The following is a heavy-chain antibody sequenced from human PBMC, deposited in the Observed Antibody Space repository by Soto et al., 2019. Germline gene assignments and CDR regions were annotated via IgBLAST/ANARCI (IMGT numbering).Heavy chain of an antibody. CDR2: INPKSGGT. Sequence: GASVKVSCKASGYTFTSYGISWVRQAPGQGFECMGWINPKSGGTKYPQKFQGRVTMTRDTSLSTVYMTLTRLTSDDTAVYYCARDLAKGGGSAGFDYWGQGTLVTVSS. CDR1: GYTFTSYG. V-gene: IGHV1-2*02. J-gene: IGHJ4*02. CDR3: ARDLAKGGGSAGFDY. D-gene: IGHD1-26*01.